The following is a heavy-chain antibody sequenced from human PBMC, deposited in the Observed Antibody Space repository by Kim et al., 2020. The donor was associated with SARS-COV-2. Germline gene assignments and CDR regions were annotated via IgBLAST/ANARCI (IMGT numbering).Heavy chain of an antibody. V-gene: IGHV3-33*01. Sequence: GGSLRLSCAASGFTFSSYGMHWVRQAPGKGLEWVAVIWYDGSNKYYADSVKGRFTISRDNSKNTLYLQMNSLRAEDTAVYYCARVAGPRGVDYYYYGMDVWGQGTTVTVSS. CDR2: IWYDGSNK. D-gene: IGHD6-13*01. CDR3: ARVAGPRGVDYYYYGMDV. CDR1: GFTFSSYG. J-gene: IGHJ6*02.